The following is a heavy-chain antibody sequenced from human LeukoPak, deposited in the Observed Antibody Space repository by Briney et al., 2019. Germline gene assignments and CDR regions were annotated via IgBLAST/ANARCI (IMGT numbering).Heavy chain of an antibody. CDR2: IKQDGSEK. Sequence: GGSLRLSCAASGFTFSSYWMSWVRQAPGKGLEWVANIKQDGSEKYYVDSVKGRFTISRDNAKNTLYLQMNSLRAEDTAVYYCAKAGYDFYHYYYYYMDVWGKGTTVTISS. J-gene: IGHJ6*03. V-gene: IGHV3-7*01. D-gene: IGHD3/OR15-3a*01. CDR1: GFTFSSYW. CDR3: AKAGYDFYHYYYYYMDV.